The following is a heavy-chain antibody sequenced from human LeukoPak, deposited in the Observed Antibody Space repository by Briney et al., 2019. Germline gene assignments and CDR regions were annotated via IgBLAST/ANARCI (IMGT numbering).Heavy chain of an antibody. V-gene: IGHV1-18*01. CDR1: GYTFTSYG. J-gene: IGHJ4*02. CDR3: ARVGQYCSSASCFDY. CDR2: ISAYNGNI. Sequence: ASVKVSCKASGYTFTSYGISWVRQAPGQGLEWMGRISAYNGNIDYAQKVQGRVTMTTDTSTSTAYMELRSLRSDDTAVYYCARVGQYCSSASCFDYWGQGTLVTVSS. D-gene: IGHD2-2*01.